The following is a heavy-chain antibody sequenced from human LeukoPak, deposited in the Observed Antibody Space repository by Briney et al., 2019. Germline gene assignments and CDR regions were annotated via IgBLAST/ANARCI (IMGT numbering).Heavy chain of an antibody. CDR2: ISSTSSLI. D-gene: IGHD6-13*01. CDR3: VKGSWFDY. CDR1: GFTFSSFN. Sequence: GGSLRLSCAASGFTFSSFNMNWVRQAPGKGLEWVSSISSTSSLIWYADSLKGRFTISRDNAKNSLYLQMDSLRAEDTAVYYCVKGSWFDYWGQGTLVTVSS. J-gene: IGHJ4*02. V-gene: IGHV3-21*01.